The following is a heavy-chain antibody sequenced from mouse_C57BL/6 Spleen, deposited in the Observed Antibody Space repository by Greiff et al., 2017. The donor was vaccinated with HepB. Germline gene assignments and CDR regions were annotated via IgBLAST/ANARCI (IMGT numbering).Heavy chain of an antibody. J-gene: IGHJ4*01. D-gene: IGHD4-1*01. Sequence: VKLQQPGAELVKPGASVKLSCKASGYTFTSYWMQWVKQRPGQGLEWIGEIDPSDSYTNYNQKLKGKATLTVDTSSSTAYMQRSSLTSEESAVYYCALTGTKAMDYWGQGTSVTVSS. CDR2: IDPSDSYT. CDR3: ALTGTKAMDY. CDR1: GYTFTSYW. V-gene: IGHV1-50*01.